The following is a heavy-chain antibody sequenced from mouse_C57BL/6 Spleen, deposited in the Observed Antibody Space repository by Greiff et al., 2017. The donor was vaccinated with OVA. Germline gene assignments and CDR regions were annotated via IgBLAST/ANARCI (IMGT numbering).Heavy chain of an antibody. CDR1: GYSITSGYD. CDR2: ISYSGST. D-gene: IGHD2-12*01. J-gene: IGHJ3*01. Sequence: DVKLQESGPGMVKPSQSLSLTCTVTGYSITSGYDWHWIRHFPGNKLEWMGYISYSGSTNYNPSLKSRISITHDTSKNHFFLKLNSVTTEDTATYYCARGSFDDRGWFAYWGQGTLVTVSA. V-gene: IGHV3-1*01. CDR3: ARGSFDDRGWFAY.